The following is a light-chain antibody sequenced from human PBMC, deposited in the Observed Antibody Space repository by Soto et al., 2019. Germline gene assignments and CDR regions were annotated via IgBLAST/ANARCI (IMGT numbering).Light chain of an antibody. V-gene: IGLV3-1*01. J-gene: IGLJ2*01. CDR1: KLGDKY. Sequence: SYELPQPPSVSVSPGQTASITCSGDKLGDKYARWYQQKPGQSPVLVIYQDSKRPSGIPERFSGSNSGNTATLTISGTQAMDEADYYCQAWDSSTAVFGGGTKLTVL. CDR2: QDS. CDR3: QAWDSSTAV.